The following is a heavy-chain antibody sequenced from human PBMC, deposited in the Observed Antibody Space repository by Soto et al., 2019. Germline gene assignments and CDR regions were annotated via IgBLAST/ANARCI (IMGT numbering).Heavy chain of an antibody. D-gene: IGHD3-22*01. J-gene: IGHJ4*02. CDR2: IYYSGST. CDR3: ARSLSGFTYYYDSSGYYFDY. V-gene: IGHV4-30-4*01. CDR1: GGSISSGDYY. Sequence: SETLSLTCTVSGGSISSGDYYWSWIRQPPGKGLEWIGYIYYSGSTYYNPSLKSRVTISVDTSKNQFSLKLSSVTAADTAVYYCARSLSGFTYYYDSSGYYFDYWGQGTLVTVSS.